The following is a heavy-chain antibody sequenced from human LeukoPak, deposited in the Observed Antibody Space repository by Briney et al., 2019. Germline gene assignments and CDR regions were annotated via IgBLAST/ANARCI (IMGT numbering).Heavy chain of an antibody. CDR3: ARDRGSSWLLSWFDT. Sequence: ASVKVSCKASGYTFTGYYIHWVRQAPGQGLEWMGWINPNSGGTNSAQQVQGRVTMTRDTSISTAYMELSSLRSDDTAVYYCARDRGSSWLLSWFDTWGQGTLVTVSS. CDR2: INPNSGGT. D-gene: IGHD6-13*01. J-gene: IGHJ5*02. CDR1: GYTFTGYY. V-gene: IGHV1-2*02.